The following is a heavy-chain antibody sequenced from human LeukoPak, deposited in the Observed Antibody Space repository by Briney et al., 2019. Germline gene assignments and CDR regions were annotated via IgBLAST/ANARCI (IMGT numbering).Heavy chain of an antibody. D-gene: IGHD3-22*01. CDR1: GFTFSSYA. V-gene: IGHV3-23*01. CDR3: AKDKYYYDSSGYYFDYYYYYGMDV. CDR2: FSGSGVST. Sequence: GGSLRLSCAASGFTFSSYAMSWVRQAPGKGLEWVSAFSGSGVSTYYADSVKGRFTISRDNSKNTLYLQMNSLRAEDTAVYYCAKDKYYYDSSGYYFDYYYYYGMDVWGQGTTVTVSS. J-gene: IGHJ6*02.